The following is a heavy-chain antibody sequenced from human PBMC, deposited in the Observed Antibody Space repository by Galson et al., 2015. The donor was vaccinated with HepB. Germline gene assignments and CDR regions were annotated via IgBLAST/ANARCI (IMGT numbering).Heavy chain of an antibody. CDR2: INPSGGST. CDR3: ARAPGGHDEFDY. J-gene: IGHJ4*02. Sequence: SVKVSCKASGYTFTSYYMHWVRQAPGQGLEWMGIINPSGGSTSYAQKFQGRVTMTRDTSTSTVYMELSSLRSEDTAVYYCARAPGGHDEFDYWGQGTLVTISS. CDR1: GYTFTSYY. V-gene: IGHV1-46*01.